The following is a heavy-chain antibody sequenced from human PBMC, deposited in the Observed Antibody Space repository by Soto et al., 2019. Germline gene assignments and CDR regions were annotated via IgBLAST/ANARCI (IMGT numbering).Heavy chain of an antibody. CDR2: IERDDDDK. J-gene: IGHJ6*02. CDR1: GFALHTPGQC. Sequence: PTSTGTLTSSVSGFALHTPGQCLRWIRQITGKALEWLELIERDDDDKYYSTSLKTGLTISKDTSKNQVVLTMANMEPADTATYYCARSIRGPRRFNGMDVWGQGTTVTVSS. V-gene: IGHV2-70*13. D-gene: IGHD1-20*01. CDR3: ARSIRGPRRFNGMDV.